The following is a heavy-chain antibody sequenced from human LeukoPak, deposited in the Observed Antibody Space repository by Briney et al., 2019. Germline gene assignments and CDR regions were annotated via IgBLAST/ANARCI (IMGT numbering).Heavy chain of an antibody. Sequence: SETLSLTCSVSGYSISSGYSWGWIRQPPGKGLELIGHIYYSGDTYYNPSLKSRVTMSVDTSKNQFSLKVNSVAAADSAVYYCARGQSSGWYQLWGQGTLVTVSS. D-gene: IGHD6-19*01. CDR1: GYSISSGYS. CDR3: ARGQSSGWYQL. J-gene: IGHJ4*02. V-gene: IGHV4-38-2*02. CDR2: IYYSGDT.